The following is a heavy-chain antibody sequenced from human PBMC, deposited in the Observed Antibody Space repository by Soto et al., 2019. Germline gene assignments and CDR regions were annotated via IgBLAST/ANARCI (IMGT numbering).Heavy chain of an antibody. CDR1: GFTFSSYA. V-gene: IGHV3-30-3*01. CDR2: ISYDGSNK. Sequence: QVQLVESGGGVVQPGRSLRLSCAASGFTFSSYAIHWVRQAPGKGLEWVAVISYDGSNKYYADSVKGRFTISRDNSKNTLYLQMNSLRAEDTAVYYCLGSSSRDYYYYGMDVWGQGTTVTVSS. D-gene: IGHD6-13*01. J-gene: IGHJ6*02. CDR3: LGSSSRDYYYYGMDV.